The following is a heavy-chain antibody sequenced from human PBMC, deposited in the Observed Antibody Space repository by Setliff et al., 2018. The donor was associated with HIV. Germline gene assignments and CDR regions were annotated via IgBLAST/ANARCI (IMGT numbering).Heavy chain of an antibody. Sequence: GESLKISCKGSGYSFTKYWIGWVRQMPGKGLEWMGIIHPSDSDTRYSPSFQGQVTISADKSNSTAYLQWRSLKASDTAKYYCARIMYSSSWYGYYYYYYMDVWGKGTTVTVSS. D-gene: IGHD6-13*01. CDR3: ARIMYSSSWYGYYYYYYMDV. V-gene: IGHV5-51*01. J-gene: IGHJ6*03. CDR1: GYSFTKYW. CDR2: IHPSDSDT.